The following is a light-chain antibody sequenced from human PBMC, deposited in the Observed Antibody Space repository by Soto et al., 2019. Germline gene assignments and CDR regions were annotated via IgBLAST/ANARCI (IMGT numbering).Light chain of an antibody. J-gene: IGKJ1*01. Sequence: DIQMTQSPSTLSASVGDRVTITCRASQSISSWLAWYQQKPGTAPKLLIYKASTLQSGVPSRFSGSGSGTEFTLTISSLQPGDSATYYCQQYNDNWTFGQGTKVE. CDR1: QSISSW. V-gene: IGKV1-5*03. CDR3: QQYNDNWT. CDR2: KAS.